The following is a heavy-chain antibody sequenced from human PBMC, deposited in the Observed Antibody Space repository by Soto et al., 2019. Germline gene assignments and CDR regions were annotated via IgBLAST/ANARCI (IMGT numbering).Heavy chain of an antibody. CDR2: IVVGSGNT. D-gene: IGHD5-12*01. V-gene: IGHV1-58*01. J-gene: IGHJ6*02. Sequence: GASVKVSSKASGFTFTSSAVQWVRQARGQRLEWIGWIVVGSGNTNYAQKFQERVTITRDMSTSTAYMELSSLRSEDTAVYYCAAPPVEMATSSYNYYYGMDVWGQGTTVNVSS. CDR1: GFTFTSSA. CDR3: AAPPVEMATSSYNYYYGMDV.